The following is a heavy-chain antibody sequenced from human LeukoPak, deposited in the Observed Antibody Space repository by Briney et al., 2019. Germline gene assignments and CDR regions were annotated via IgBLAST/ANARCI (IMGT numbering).Heavy chain of an antibody. D-gene: IGHD6-13*01. CDR2: IYHSGST. J-gene: IGHJ1*01. CDR1: GGSISSGGYY. Sequence: PSQTLSLTCTVSGGSISSGGYYWSWIRQPPGKGLEWIGYIYHSGSTYYNPSLKSRVTISVDRSKNQFSLKLSSVTAADTAVYYCASLGQQQLSRYFQHWGQGTLVTVSS. V-gene: IGHV4-30-2*01. CDR3: ASLGQQQLSRYFQH.